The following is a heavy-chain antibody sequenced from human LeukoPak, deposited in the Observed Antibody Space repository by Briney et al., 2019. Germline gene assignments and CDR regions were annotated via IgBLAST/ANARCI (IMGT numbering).Heavy chain of an antibody. V-gene: IGHV4-39*07. CDR3: ARDWGDSRGYSYSGAFDL. CDR2: IYHSGST. J-gene: IGHJ3*01. CDR1: GGSISSSSYY. Sequence: SETLSLTCTVSGGSISSSSYYWGWIRQPPGKGLEWIGSIYHSGSTYYSPSLKSRVTISVDTSKNQFSLKLSSVTAADTAVYYCARDWGDSRGYSYSGAFDLWGRGTMVTVSS. D-gene: IGHD3-22*01.